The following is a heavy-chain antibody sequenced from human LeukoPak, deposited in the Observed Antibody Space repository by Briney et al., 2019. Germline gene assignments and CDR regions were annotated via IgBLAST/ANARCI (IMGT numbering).Heavy chain of an antibody. CDR1: GYSFINYY. V-gene: IGHV1-46*01. J-gene: IGHJ6*02. CDR3: ARDPVSYDSSGYYYYGMDV. CDR2: INPGGGST. D-gene: IGHD3-22*01. Sequence: ASVKVSCKASGYSFINYYMHWVRQAPGQGLEWMGLINPGGGSTTYSQKFQGRVTMTRDTSTSTVYMELSSLRSEDTAVYYCARDPVSYDSSGYYYYGMDVWGQGTTVTVSS.